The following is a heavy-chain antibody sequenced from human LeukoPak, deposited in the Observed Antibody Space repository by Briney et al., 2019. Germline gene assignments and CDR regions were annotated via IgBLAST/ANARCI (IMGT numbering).Heavy chain of an antibody. V-gene: IGHV4-59*01. CDR3: ARGGSSWFDY. D-gene: IGHD6-13*01. Sequence: NPSETLSLTCTVSGGSISSYYWSWIRQPPGKGLEWIGYIYYSGSTNYNPSLKSRVTISVDTSKNQFSLKLSSVTAADTAVYYCARGGSSWFDYWGQGTLVTVSS. CDR2: IYYSGST. CDR1: GGSISSYY. J-gene: IGHJ4*02.